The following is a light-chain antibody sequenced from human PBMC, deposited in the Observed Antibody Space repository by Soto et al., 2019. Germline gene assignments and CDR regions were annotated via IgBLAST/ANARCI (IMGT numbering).Light chain of an antibody. CDR3: QKYGSSRVT. J-gene: IGKJ1*01. V-gene: IGKV3-20*01. CDR2: GAS. CDR1: QSVSSNY. Sequence: EIVLTQSPGTLSLSPGEGATLSCRASQSVSSNYLAWYQQKPGQAPRLLIYGASSRATGIPDRFSGSGSGTDFTLTISRLEPEDFAVYYCQKYGSSRVTFGQGTKVEIK.